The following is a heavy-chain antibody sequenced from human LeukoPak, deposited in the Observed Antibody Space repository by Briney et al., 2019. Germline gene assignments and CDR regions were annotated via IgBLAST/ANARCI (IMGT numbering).Heavy chain of an antibody. V-gene: IGHV3-7*01. CDR2: VKQDGSEK. Sequence: GGSLRLSCAVSGFSVDGYWMTWVRQAPGKGLEWVANVKQDGSEKNYVDSVKGRFTISRDNAENSLFLQMNSLRVEDTAVYYCARERQGGIAAAGTRIEGDYWGQGTLVAVSS. D-gene: IGHD6-13*01. CDR3: ARERQGGIAAAGTRIEGDY. CDR1: GFSVDGYW. J-gene: IGHJ4*02.